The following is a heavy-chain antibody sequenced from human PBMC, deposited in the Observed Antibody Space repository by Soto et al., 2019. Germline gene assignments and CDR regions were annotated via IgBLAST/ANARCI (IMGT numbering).Heavy chain of an antibody. D-gene: IGHD2-21*01. J-gene: IGHJ1*01. CDR2: IWYDGSNK. Sequence: GGSLRLSCAASGFTFSSYGMHWVRQAPGKGLEWVAVIWYDGSNKYYADSVKGRFTISRDNSKNTLYLQMNSLRAEDTAVYYCARGPYCGGDCYHHNQYFPHWGQGTLVTVSS. V-gene: IGHV3-33*01. CDR3: ARGPYCGGDCYHHNQYFPH. CDR1: GFTFSSYG.